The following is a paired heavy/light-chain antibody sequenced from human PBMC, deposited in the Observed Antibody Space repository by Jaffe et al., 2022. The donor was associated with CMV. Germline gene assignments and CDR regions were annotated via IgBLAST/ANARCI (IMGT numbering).Heavy chain of an antibody. D-gene: IGHD4-17*01. Sequence: EVQLVESGGGLVQPGGSLRLSCAASGFTSSIYWMSWVRQAPGKGLEWVANIKQDGSEKFYVDSVKGRFTISRDNAKKSLYLQMNSLRAEDTAMYYCARDRTLPGYGDHRGMFDYWGQGTLVTVSS. J-gene: IGHJ4*02. CDR2: IKQDGSEK. CDR1: GFTSSIYW. CDR3: ARDRTLPGYGDHRGMFDY. V-gene: IGHV3-7*03.
Light chain of an antibody. J-gene: IGLJ3*02. CDR1: SIGRKS. CDR3: QVWDSSSDHKV. CDR2: YDS. Sequence: SYVLTQPPSVSVAPGETARITCGGNSIGRKSVHWYQQKPGQAPVLVIYYDSDRPSGIPERFSGSNSGNTATLTISRVEAGDEADYYCQVWDSSSDHKVFGGGTKLTVL. V-gene: IGLV3-21*04.